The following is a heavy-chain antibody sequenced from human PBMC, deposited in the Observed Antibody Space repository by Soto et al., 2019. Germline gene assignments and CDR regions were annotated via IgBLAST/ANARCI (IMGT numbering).Heavy chain of an antibody. Sequence: GGSLRLSCAASGFTFSSYAMSWVRQAPGKGLEWVSAISGSGGSTYYADSVKGRFTISRDNSKNTLYLQMNSLRAEDTAVYYCAKDRGSGYRVVLSFDYWGQGTLVTVSS. D-gene: IGHD3-22*01. CDR2: ISGSGGST. J-gene: IGHJ4*02. CDR1: GFTFSSYA. CDR3: AKDRGSGYRVVLSFDY. V-gene: IGHV3-23*01.